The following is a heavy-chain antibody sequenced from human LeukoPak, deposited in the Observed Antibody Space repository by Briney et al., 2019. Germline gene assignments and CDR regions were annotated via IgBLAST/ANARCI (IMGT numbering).Heavy chain of an antibody. Sequence: GGSLRLSCAASGFTFSSYGMHWVRQAPGKGLEWVAVISYDGSNKYYADSVKGRFTISRDNSKNTLYLQMNSLRAEDTAVYYCAKDRSLRALDYWGQGTLVTVSS. J-gene: IGHJ4*02. V-gene: IGHV3-30*18. CDR3: AKDRSLRALDY. D-gene: IGHD3-16*02. CDR2: ISYDGSNK. CDR1: GFTFSSYG.